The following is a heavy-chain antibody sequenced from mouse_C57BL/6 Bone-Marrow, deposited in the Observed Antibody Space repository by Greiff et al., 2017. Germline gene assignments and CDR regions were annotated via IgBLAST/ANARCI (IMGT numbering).Heavy chain of an antibody. D-gene: IGHD2-1*01. CDR1: GFTFSDYG. Sequence: EVMLVESGGGLVKPGGSLKLSCAASGFTFSDYGMHWVRQAPEKGLEWVAYISSGSSTIYYADTVKGRFTISGDNAKNTLYLQRTSLKSEDTSMCYCARGIYGNYDAYWGQGTRVTVSA. V-gene: IGHV5-17*01. CDR2: ISSGSSTI. CDR3: ARGIYGNYDAY. J-gene: IGHJ3*01.